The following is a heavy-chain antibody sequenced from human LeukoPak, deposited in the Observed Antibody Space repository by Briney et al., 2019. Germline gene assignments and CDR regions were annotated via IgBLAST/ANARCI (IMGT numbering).Heavy chain of an antibody. CDR3: ARDRWSYDPQGGFDC. D-gene: IGHD3-22*01. V-gene: IGHV3-7*03. J-gene: IGHJ4*02. Sequence: GGSLRLSCAASGFTFSIYWMSWVRQTPGKGLEWVANIKQDGSERYYVDSVKGRFTLSRDNAKNSLYLQMNSLRAEDTAVYYCARDRWSYDPQGGFDCWGQGTLVTVSS. CDR1: GFTFSIYW. CDR2: IKQDGSER.